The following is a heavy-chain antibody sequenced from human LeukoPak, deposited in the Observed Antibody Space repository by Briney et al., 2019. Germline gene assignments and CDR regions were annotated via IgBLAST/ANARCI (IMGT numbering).Heavy chain of an antibody. D-gene: IGHD3-22*01. CDR1: GGSISSSSYY. V-gene: IGHV4-39*01. J-gene: IGHJ5*02. CDR3: ARQFHGSGYVDDL. CDR2: MYYSGTT. Sequence: SSETLSLTCSVSGGSISSSSYYWGWIRRPPGKGLEWIASMYYSGTTHYNPSLKSRVTMSVDTSKNQFSLKLSAVTAADTAVYYCARQFHGSGYVDDLWGQGTLVTVSS.